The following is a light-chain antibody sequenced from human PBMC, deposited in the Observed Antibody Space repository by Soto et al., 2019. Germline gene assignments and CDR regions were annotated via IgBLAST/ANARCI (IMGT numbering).Light chain of an antibody. CDR2: VNSDGRH. CDR3: QTWGTGIQV. J-gene: IGLJ2*01. CDR1: SGHSNYA. Sequence: QPVLTQSPSASASLGASVKLTCTLSSGHSNYAIAWHQQQPEKGPRYLMKVNSDGRHSKGDGIPDRFSGSSSGAERYLTISSLQSDDEADYYCQTWGTGIQVFGGGTKLTVL. V-gene: IGLV4-69*01.